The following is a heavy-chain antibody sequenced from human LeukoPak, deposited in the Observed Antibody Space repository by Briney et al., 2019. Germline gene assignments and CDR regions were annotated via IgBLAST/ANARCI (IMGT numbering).Heavy chain of an antibody. CDR1: GFTFSNHD. CDR2: ISGSGATT. CDR3: VRGCSDTCYRFDY. D-gene: IGHD2-15*01. J-gene: IGHJ4*02. V-gene: IGHV3-23*01. Sequence: GGSLRLSCAASGFTFSNHDMNWVRQAPGKGLEWVSIISGSGATTFYTDSVKGRFTISRDISTNTLYLQMDSLRAEDTAIYYCVRGCSDTCYRFDYWGQGTLVTVSS.